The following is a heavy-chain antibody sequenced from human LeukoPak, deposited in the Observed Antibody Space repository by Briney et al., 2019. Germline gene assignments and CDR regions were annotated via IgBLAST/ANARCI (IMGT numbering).Heavy chain of an antibody. V-gene: IGHV4-59*01. CDR1: GGSISSYY. Sequence: PSETLSLTCTVSGGSISSYYWSWIRQPPGKGLEWIGYNYYSGSTDYSPSLKSRVTISVDTSKNQFSLKLSSVTAADTAVYYCARVLSNGSYRPFDYWGQGTLVTVSS. J-gene: IGHJ4*02. CDR2: NYYSGST. CDR3: ARVLSNGSYRPFDY. D-gene: IGHD1-26*01.